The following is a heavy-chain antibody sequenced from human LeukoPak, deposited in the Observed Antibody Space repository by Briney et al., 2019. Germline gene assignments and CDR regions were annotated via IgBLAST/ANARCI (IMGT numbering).Heavy chain of an antibody. CDR1: GFTFSNFW. CDR2: IKQDETEK. D-gene: IGHD1-1*01. J-gene: IGHJ4*02. Sequence: PGGSLRLSCTASGFTFSNFWMGWVRQAPGKGLEWVANIKQDETEKFYLGSVKGRFTISRDNAKNSLYLQMNSLRVEDTALYYCAKVHGVPYWGQGTLVTVSS. V-gene: IGHV3-7*03. CDR3: AKVHGVPY.